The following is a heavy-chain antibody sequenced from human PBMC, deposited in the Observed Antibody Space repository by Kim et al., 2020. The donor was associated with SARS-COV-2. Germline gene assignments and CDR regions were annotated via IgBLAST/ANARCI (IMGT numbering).Heavy chain of an antibody. CDR2: INSDGSIT. V-gene: IGHV3-74*01. CDR1: GFTFSSRW. CDR3: ARVSIYGYDF. J-gene: IGHJ4*02. Sequence: GGSLRLSCAASGFTFSSRWMHWVRQAPGKGLVWVSRINSDGSITTYADSVKGRFTISRDTAKNTLYLQMNSLSAEDTAVYYCARVSIYGYDFWGQGTLVT. D-gene: IGHD5-18*01.